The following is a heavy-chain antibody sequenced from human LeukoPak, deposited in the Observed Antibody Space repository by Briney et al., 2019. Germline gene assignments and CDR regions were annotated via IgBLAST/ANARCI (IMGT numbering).Heavy chain of an antibody. CDR1: GFTFSSYA. CDR2: IRGSGGST. CDR3: ARARPWDSSRSYYFGMDV. D-gene: IGHD3-22*01. Sequence: GGSLRLSCAASGFTFSSYAMSWVRQAPGKGLEWVSAIRGSGGSTYHADSVKGRFTISRDNSKNMLYLQMNSLRAEDTAVYYCARARPWDSSRSYYFGMDVWGHGTTVTVSS. V-gene: IGHV3-23*01. J-gene: IGHJ6*02.